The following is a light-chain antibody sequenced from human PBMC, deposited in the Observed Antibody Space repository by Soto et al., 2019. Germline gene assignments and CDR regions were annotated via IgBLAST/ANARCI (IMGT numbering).Light chain of an antibody. Sequence: QSVLTQPPSASGSLGQSVTISCTGTSSDVGAYDFVSWYQQHPGQVPKLMIYEVSKRPSGVPNRFSGSKSGNTASLTVSGLQAEDEADYYCSSYGGSNNFGVFGTGTKVTVL. CDR2: EVS. CDR1: SSDVGAYDF. J-gene: IGLJ1*01. CDR3: SSYGGSNNFGV. V-gene: IGLV2-8*01.